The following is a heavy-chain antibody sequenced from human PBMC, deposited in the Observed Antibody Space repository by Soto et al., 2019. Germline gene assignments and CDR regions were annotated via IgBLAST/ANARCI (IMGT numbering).Heavy chain of an antibody. CDR1: GFTFSSNY. Sequence: GGSLRLSCAASGFTFSSNYMSWVRQAPGKGLEWVSVIYSGGSTYYADSVKGRFTISRDNSKNTLYLQMNSLRAEDTAVYYCARFGNSGYGDWFDPWGQGTLVTVSS. CDR2: IYSGGST. D-gene: IGHD4-17*01. V-gene: IGHV3-66*01. J-gene: IGHJ5*02. CDR3: ARFGNSGYGDWFDP.